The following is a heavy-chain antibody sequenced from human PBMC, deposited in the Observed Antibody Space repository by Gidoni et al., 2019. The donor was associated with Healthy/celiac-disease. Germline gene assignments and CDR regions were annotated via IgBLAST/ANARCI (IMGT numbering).Heavy chain of an antibody. CDR2: IGGSGGRT. J-gene: IGHJ4*02. Sequence: EVQLLESGGGLVQPGGSLRLPCASSGFPFRSYAMSWVRQAPGKGLGWVSDIGGSGGRTYYEDSVEGRFTISRDNSKNTLYLQMNSLRAEDTAVYYCAKDRNYYDSSGPTFLGYWGQGTLVTVSS. CDR1: GFPFRSYA. D-gene: IGHD3-22*01. V-gene: IGHV3-23*01. CDR3: AKDRNYYDSSGPTFLGY.